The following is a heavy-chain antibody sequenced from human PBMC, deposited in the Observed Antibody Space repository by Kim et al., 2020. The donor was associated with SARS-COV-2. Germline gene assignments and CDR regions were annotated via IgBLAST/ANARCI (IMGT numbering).Heavy chain of an antibody. D-gene: IGHD3-9*01. V-gene: IGHV4-34*01. Sequence: SETLSLTCAVSGGPFTDHYWSWIRQPPGKGLEWIGEINHRENTAYNPSPKSRVAISVDMTKKEVSLRLNSVPAADSAVYFCARGYQADWYLGTNWGHGTL. J-gene: IGHJ4*01. CDR3: ARGYQADWYLGTN. CDR1: GGPFTDHY. CDR2: INHRENT.